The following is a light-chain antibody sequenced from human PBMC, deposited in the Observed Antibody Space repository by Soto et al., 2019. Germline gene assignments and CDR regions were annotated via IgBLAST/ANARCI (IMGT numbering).Light chain of an antibody. CDR3: QQYGSSPVT. CDR2: GAS. CDR1: QSVSSSY. J-gene: IGKJ2*01. V-gene: IGKV3-20*01. Sequence: EIVLTQSPGTLSLSPGERATLSCRASQSVSSSYLTGYQQKPGQAPRLLIYGASSRATGIPDRFSGSGSGTDFTLTISRLEPEDFAVYYCQQYGSSPVTFGQGTKLEIK.